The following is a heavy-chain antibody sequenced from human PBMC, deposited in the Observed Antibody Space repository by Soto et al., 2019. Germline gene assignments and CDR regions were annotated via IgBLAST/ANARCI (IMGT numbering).Heavy chain of an antibody. CDR2: IDPSDSYT. Sequence: GESLKISCKGSGYSFTSYWISWVRQMPGEGLEWMGRIDPSDSYTNYSPSFQGHVTISADKSTSTAYLQWSSLKASDTAMYYCARWDIVVVPAAMRYYYGMDVWGQGTTVTVSS. CDR3: ARWDIVVVPAAMRYYYGMDV. CDR1: GYSFTSYW. V-gene: IGHV5-10-1*01. J-gene: IGHJ6*02. D-gene: IGHD2-2*01.